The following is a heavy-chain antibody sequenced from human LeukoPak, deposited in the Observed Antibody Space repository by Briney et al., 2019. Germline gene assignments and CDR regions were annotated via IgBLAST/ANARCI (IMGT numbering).Heavy chain of an antibody. V-gene: IGHV3-23*01. CDR1: GFTFSSYA. J-gene: IGHJ4*02. Sequence: PGGSLRLSCEASGFTFSSYAMSWVRQASGKGLEWVSAISASGGSTYYADSVKGRFTISRDNSMNILYLQMNSLRAEDTAVFYCAKMHGYSYGYFDYWGQGTLVTVSS. CDR3: AKMHGYSYGYFDY. D-gene: IGHD5-18*01. CDR2: ISASGGST.